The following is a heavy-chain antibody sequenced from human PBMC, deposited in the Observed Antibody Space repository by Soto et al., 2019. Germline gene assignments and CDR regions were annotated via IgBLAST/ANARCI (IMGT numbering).Heavy chain of an antibody. V-gene: IGHV1-69*01. CDR1: GGTFRSYA. CDR2: IIPVFGTG. J-gene: IGHJ4*02. CDR3: TSTPISSSLSLDY. Sequence: QVLLVQSGAEVKKPGSSVKGSCKASGGTFRSYAINWVRQAPGQGLEYMGGIIPVFGTGNYAQKFQGKVTITADEATGTAYMDLNSLSSEDTAVFYCTSTPISSSLSLDYWGQRTLVTVSS. D-gene: IGHD6-13*01.